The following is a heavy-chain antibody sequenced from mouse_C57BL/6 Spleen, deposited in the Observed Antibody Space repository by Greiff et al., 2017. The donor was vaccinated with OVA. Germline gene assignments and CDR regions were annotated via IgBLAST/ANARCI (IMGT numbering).Heavy chain of an antibody. CDR3: ARVGDGYHSDV. V-gene: IGHV3-6*01. Sequence: EESGPGLVKPSQSLSLTCSVTGYSITSGYYWNWIRQFPGNKLEWMGYISYDGSNNYNPSLKNRISITRDTSKNQFFLKLNSVTTEDTATYYCARVGDGYHSDVWGTGTTVTVSS. CDR2: ISYDGSN. J-gene: IGHJ1*03. CDR1: GYSITSGYY. D-gene: IGHD2-3*01.